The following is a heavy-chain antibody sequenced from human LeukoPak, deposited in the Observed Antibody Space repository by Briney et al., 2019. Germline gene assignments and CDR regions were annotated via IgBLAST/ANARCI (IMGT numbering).Heavy chain of an antibody. V-gene: IGHV4-4*02. J-gene: IGHJ4*02. CDR3: ARASITFGGVIALPLDY. CDR1: GGSLSSSNW. CDR2: IYHSGST. Sequence: PSETLSLTCAVSGGSLSSSNWWSWVRQPPGKGQGWVGEIYHSGSTNYNPSVKSGVTISVDKSKNQFSLKLSSVTAADTAVYYCARASITFGGVIALPLDYWGQGTLVTVSS. D-gene: IGHD3-16*02.